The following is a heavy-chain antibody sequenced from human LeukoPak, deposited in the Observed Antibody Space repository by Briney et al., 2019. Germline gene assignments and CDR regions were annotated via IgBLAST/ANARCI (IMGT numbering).Heavy chain of an antibody. D-gene: IGHD2-2*01. CDR1: GGSISSYY. CDR2: IYTSGST. CDR3: ARVWAVPAAMDY. V-gene: IGHV4-4*07. J-gene: IGHJ4*02. Sequence: SETLSLTCTVSGGSISSYYWGWIRQPAGKGLEWIGRIYTSGSTNYNPSLKSRVTMSVDTSKNQFSLKLSSVTAADTAVYYCARVWAVPAAMDYWGQGTLVTVSS.